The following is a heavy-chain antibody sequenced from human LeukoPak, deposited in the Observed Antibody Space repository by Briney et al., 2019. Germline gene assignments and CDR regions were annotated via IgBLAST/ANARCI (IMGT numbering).Heavy chain of an antibody. J-gene: IGHJ4*02. CDR2: IWYDGNHK. Sequence: PGGSLRLSCAASGFSFSTYALHWVRQAPGKGPDWVAVIWYDGNHKYYAESVKGRFTISRDNSKNTLYLQMNSLTAEDTAAYHCAKGHYDSSGLPFDQWGQRTLVLVSS. D-gene: IGHD3-22*01. CDR1: GFSFSTYA. V-gene: IGHV3-33*06. CDR3: AKGHYDSSGLPFDQ.